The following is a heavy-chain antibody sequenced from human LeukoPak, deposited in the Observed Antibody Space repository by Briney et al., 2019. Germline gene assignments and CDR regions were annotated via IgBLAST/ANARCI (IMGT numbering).Heavy chain of an antibody. CDR1: GFTFSSYA. V-gene: IGHV3-23*01. D-gene: IGHD3-22*01. Sequence: PGGSLRLPCAASGFTFSSYAMSWVRQAPGKGLEWVSAISGSGGSTYYADSVKGRFTISRDNSKNTLYLQMNSLRAEDTAVYHCAKDPNYYDSSGNDYWGQGTLVTVSS. CDR2: ISGSGGST. CDR3: AKDPNYYDSSGNDY. J-gene: IGHJ4*02.